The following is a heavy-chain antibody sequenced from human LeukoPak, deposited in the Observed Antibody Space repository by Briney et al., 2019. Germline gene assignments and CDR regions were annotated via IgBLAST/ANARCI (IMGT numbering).Heavy chain of an antibody. CDR3: ARGRYYYDSSGYYENFDY. CDR2: INPSGGST. D-gene: IGHD3-22*01. Sequence: ASVKVSCKASGYTFTSYYMHWVRQAPGQGPEWMGIINPSGGSTSYAQKFQGRVTMTRDTSTSTVYMELSSLRSEDTAVYYCARGRYYYDSSGYYENFDYWGQGTLVTVSS. J-gene: IGHJ4*02. V-gene: IGHV1-46*01. CDR1: GYTFTSYY.